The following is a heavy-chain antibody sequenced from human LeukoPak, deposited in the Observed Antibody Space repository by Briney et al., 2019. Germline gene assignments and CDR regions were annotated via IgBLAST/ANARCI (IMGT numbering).Heavy chain of an antibody. CDR2: MNPNTGNT. Sequence: ASVKVSCKASGYTFTSYDINWVRQASGQGLEWMGWMNPNTGNTGYAQKFQGRVTITRNTFISTAYMELSSLTSEDTAVYYCARRLGLRWDLQAFDIWGQGTMVTVSS. D-gene: IGHD4-23*01. V-gene: IGHV1-8*03. J-gene: IGHJ3*02. CDR1: GYTFTSYD. CDR3: ARRLGLRWDLQAFDI.